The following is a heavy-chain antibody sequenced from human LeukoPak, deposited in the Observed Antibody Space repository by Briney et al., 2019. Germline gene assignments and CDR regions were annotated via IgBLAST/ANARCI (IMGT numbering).Heavy chain of an antibody. CDR3: AKESFHYYDSSGYYFDY. J-gene: IGHJ4*02. Sequence: PGRSLRLFCAASGFTFSSYGMHWVRQAPGKGLEWVAVISYDGSNKYYADSVKGRFTISRDNSKNTLYLQMNSLRAEDTAAYYCAKESFHYYDSSGYYFDYWGQGTLVTVSS. V-gene: IGHV3-30*18. CDR2: ISYDGSNK. D-gene: IGHD3-22*01. CDR1: GFTFSSYG.